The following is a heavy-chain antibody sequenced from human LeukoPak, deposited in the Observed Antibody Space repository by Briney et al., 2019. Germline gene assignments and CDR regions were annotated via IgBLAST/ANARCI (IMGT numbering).Heavy chain of an antibody. D-gene: IGHD6-19*01. CDR2: IYYSGST. CDR1: GGSISSSSYY. Sequence: SETLSLTCTVSGGSISSSSYYWGWIRQPPGKGLEWIGYIYYSGSTYYNPSLKSRVTISVDTSKNQFSLKLSPVTAADTAVYYCAREDSSGWKSLDYWGQGTLVTVSS. J-gene: IGHJ4*02. CDR3: AREDSSGWKSLDY. V-gene: IGHV4-31*03.